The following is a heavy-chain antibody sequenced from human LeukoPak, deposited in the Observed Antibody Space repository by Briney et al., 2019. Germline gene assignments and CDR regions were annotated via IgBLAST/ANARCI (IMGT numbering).Heavy chain of an antibody. CDR1: GGSLSSYY. D-gene: IGHD1/OR15-1a*01. J-gene: IGHJ3*02. CDR3: ARNKPLDPFDI. CDR2: IYYSGNL. V-gene: IGHV4-59*01. Sequence: SETRSLTCTVSGGSLSSYYWSWIRQPPGKGLEWIGYIYYSGNLYYNPSLKRRVTISVDTSENQFSLKLNSVTPADTAVYYCARNKPLDPFDIWGQGTMVTVSS.